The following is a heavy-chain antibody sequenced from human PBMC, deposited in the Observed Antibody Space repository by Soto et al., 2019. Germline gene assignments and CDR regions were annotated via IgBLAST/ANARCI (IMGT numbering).Heavy chain of an antibody. V-gene: IGHV1-69*13. CDR2: IIPIFGTA. D-gene: IGHD1-26*01. Sequence: SVKVSCKASGGTFSSYAISWVRQAPGQGLEWMGGIIPIFGTANYAQKFQGRVTITADESTSTAYTELSSLRSEDTAVYYCAREYSGSYYCFDIWGQGTMVTVSS. J-gene: IGHJ3*02. CDR3: AREYSGSYYCFDI. CDR1: GGTFSSYA.